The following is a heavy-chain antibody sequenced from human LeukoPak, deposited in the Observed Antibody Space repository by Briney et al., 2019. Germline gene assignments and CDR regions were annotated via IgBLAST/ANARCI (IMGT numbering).Heavy chain of an antibody. CDR2: ISTSSSYI. J-gene: IGHJ6*03. V-gene: IGHV3-21*04. Sequence: GGSLRLSCAASGFIFSSYCMNWVRQAPGKGLEWVSSISTSSSYIYYADSVKGRFTISRDNAKNSLYLQMNSLRGEDTAVYYCARDPAGYCSSTSCFTGSGYMDVWGKGTTVTVSS. CDR3: ARDPAGYCSSTSCFTGSGYMDV. CDR1: GFIFSSYC. D-gene: IGHD2-2*02.